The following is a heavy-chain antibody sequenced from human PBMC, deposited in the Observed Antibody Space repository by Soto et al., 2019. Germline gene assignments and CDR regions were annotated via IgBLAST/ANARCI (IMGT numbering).Heavy chain of an antibody. CDR2: INHSGST. V-gene: IGHV4-34*01. D-gene: IGHD3-3*01. Sequence: SETLSLTCAVYGGSFSGYYWSWIRQPPGKGLEWIGEINHSGSTNYNPSLKSRVTISVDTSKNQFSLKLSSVTAADTAVYYCARLWSGYLRKPAAKRDYYYYGMDVWGQGTTVTVSS. CDR1: GGSFSGYY. J-gene: IGHJ6*02. CDR3: ARLWSGYLRKPAAKRDYYYYGMDV.